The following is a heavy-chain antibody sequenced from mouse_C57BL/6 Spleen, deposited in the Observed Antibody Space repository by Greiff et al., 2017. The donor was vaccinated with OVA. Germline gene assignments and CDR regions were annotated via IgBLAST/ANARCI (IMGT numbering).Heavy chain of an antibody. D-gene: IGHD1-1*01. CDR3: ARDEYYGSSPDY. V-gene: IGHV1-61*01. CDR1: GYTFTSYW. Sequence: VQLQQPGAELVRPGSSVKLSCKASGYTFTSYWMDWVKQRPGQGLEWIGNIYPSDSETHYNQKFKDKATLTVDKSSSTACRQLSSLAAEDSAVYYCARDEYYGSSPDYWGKGTTLTVSS. J-gene: IGHJ2*01. CDR2: IYPSDSET.